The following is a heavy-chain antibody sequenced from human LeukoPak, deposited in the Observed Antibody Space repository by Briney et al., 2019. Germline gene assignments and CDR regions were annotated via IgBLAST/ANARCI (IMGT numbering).Heavy chain of an antibody. J-gene: IGHJ6*03. CDR1: GGSFSGYY. V-gene: IGHV4-34*01. CDR3: ARGPNYYGSGSYYNLYYYYHMDV. D-gene: IGHD3-10*01. CDR2: INHSGST. Sequence: SETLSLTCAVYGGSFSGYYWSWIRQPPGKGLEWIGEINHSGSTNYNPSLKSRVTISVDTSKNQFSLKLSSVTAADTAVYYCARGPNYYGSGSYYNLYYYYHMDVWGKGTTVTVSS.